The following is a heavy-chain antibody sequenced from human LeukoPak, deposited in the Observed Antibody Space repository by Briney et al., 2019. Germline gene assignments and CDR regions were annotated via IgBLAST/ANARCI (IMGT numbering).Heavy chain of an antibody. CDR1: GGSISSYY. V-gene: IGHV4-59*12. CDR2: IFYSGST. J-gene: IGHJ5*02. CDR3: AMRGATMVRGVIITWFDP. D-gene: IGHD3-10*01. Sequence: SETLSLTCTVSGGSISSYYWSWIRQPPGKGLEWIGYIFYSGSTNYNSSLKSRVTISVDTSKNQFSLKLSSVTAADTAVYYCAMRGATMVRGVIITWFDPWGQGTLVTVSS.